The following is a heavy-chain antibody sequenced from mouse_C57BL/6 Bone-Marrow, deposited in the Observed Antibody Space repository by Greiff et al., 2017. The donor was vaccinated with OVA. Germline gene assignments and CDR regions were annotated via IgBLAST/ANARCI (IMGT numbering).Heavy chain of an antibody. V-gene: IGHV1-18*01. CDR3: ARPAVVDPYYFDY. D-gene: IGHD1-1*01. Sequence: EVQLVESGPELVKPGASVKIPCKASGYTFTDYNMDWVKQSHGKSLEWIGDINPNNGGTIYNQKFKGKATLTVDKSSSTAYMELRSLTSEDTAVYYCARPAVVDPYYFDYWGQGTTLTVSS. J-gene: IGHJ2*01. CDR2: INPNNGGT. CDR1: GYTFTDYN.